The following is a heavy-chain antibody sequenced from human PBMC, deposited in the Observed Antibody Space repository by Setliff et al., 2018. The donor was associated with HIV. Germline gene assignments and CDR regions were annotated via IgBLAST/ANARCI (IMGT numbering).Heavy chain of an antibody. CDR3: ARRGDYGGMGY. CDR1: GDSISSSIYY. Sequence: SETLSLTCTVSGDSISSSIYYWGWVRQPPGKGLEWIGYIYYSGNTNYNPSLKSRVTISLDTSKYQFSLKLISLTAADTAVYYCARRGDYGGMGYWGLGTLVTVSS. J-gene: IGHJ4*02. V-gene: IGHV4-61*05. CDR2: IYYSGNT. D-gene: IGHD4-17*01.